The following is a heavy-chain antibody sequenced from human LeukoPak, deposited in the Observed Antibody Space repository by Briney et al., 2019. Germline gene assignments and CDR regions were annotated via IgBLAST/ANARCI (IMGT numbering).Heavy chain of an antibody. V-gene: IGHV3-23*01. J-gene: IGHJ4*02. D-gene: IGHD7-27*01. CDR1: GFTFSSYA. Sequence: GGSLRLSCAASGFTFSSYAMSWVRQAPGKGLEWVSAIGGSGGSTYYADSVKGRFTISRDNSKNTLYLQMNSLRAEDTAVYYCAKDRSTGDSVTLFDYWGQGTLVTVSS. CDR3: AKDRSTGDSVTLFDY. CDR2: IGGSGGST.